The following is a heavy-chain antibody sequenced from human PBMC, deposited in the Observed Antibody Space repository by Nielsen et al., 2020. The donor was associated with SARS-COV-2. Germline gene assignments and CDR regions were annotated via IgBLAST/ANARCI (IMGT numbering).Heavy chain of an antibody. CDR3: ARGSPATQVKYGMDV. D-gene: IGHD1-26*01. CDR2: IYTSGST. J-gene: IGHJ6*02. CDR1: GGSISSYY. V-gene: IGHV4-4*07. Sequence: SETLSLTCTVSGGSISSYYWSWIRQPAGKGLEWIGRIYTSGSTNYNPSLKSRVTMSVDTSKNQFSLKLSSVTAADTAVYYCARGSPATQVKYGMDVWGQGTTVTVSS.